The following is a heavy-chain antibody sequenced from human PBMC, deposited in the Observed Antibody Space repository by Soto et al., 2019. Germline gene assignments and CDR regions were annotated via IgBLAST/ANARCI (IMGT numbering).Heavy chain of an antibody. CDR3: AHSPPGVWNVYFDY. Sequence: QITLKESGPTLVKPTQTLTLTCTFSGFSLSTSGVGVGWIRQPPGKALEWLALIYWDDDKRYSPSLKSRLTITKDTSKNQVVLTTTNMDPVDTATYYCAHSPPGVWNVYFDYWGQGTLVTVSS. V-gene: IGHV2-5*02. CDR1: GFSLSTSGVG. CDR2: IYWDDDK. J-gene: IGHJ4*02. D-gene: IGHD1-1*01.